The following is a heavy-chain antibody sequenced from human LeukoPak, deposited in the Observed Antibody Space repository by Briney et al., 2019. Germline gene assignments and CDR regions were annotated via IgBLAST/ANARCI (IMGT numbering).Heavy chain of an antibody. CDR2: IYPGDSDT. D-gene: IGHD5-24*01. CDR3: ARLEGMATPDDY. CDR1: GYSFTSYW. J-gene: IGHJ4*02. V-gene: IGHV5-51*01. Sequence: KIGESLKISCKGSGYSFTSYWIGWVRQTPGKGLGWMGIIYPGDSDTRYSPSFQGQVTISANKPISTAYLQWRSLKASDTAMYYCARLEGMATPDDYWGQGTLVSVSS.